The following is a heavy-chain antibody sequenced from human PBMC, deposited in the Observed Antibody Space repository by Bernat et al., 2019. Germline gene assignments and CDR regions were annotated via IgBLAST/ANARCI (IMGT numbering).Heavy chain of an antibody. CDR3: AGGLGYCSGGSGYSPLAY. Sequence: EVQLVESGGGLVQPGGSLRLSCAASGFTFSSYAMHWVRQAPGKGLEYVSAISSNGGSTYYANSVKGRFTISRDNSKNTLYLQMGSLRAEDMAVYYCAGGLGYCSGGSGYSPLAYWGQGTLVTVSS. CDR1: GFTFSSYA. CDR2: ISSNGGST. D-gene: IGHD2-15*01. J-gene: IGHJ4*02. V-gene: IGHV3-64*01.